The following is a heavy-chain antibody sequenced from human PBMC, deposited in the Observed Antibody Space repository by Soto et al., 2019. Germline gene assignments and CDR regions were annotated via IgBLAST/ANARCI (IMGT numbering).Heavy chain of an antibody. Sequence: EVQLLESGGGLVQPGGSLRLSCAASGFTFSSSAMSWVRQAPGKGLEWVSAIRGTNGNTHYAESVKGRLTISRDNSKNTFYLQRNFLRAEDTAVYYCAKCTVDTIVTSGWCNSLDPWGQGTLVIVSS. V-gene: IGHV3-23*01. CDR1: GFTFSSSA. CDR3: AKCTVDTIVTSGWCNSLDP. CDR2: IRGTNGNT. J-gene: IGHJ5*02. D-gene: IGHD6-19*01.